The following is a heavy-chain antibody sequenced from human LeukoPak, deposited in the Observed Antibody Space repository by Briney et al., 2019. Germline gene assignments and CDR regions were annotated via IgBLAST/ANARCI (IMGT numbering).Heavy chain of an antibody. Sequence: SVKVSCKASGGTFSSYAISWVRQAPGQGLEWMVGIIPTFGTANYAQKFQGKVTITADESTSTAYMELSSLRSEDTAVYYCASGRYVILTGADYWGQGTLVTVSS. D-gene: IGHD3-9*01. CDR2: IIPTFGTA. V-gene: IGHV1-69*01. J-gene: IGHJ4*02. CDR1: GGTFSSYA. CDR3: ASGRYVILTGADY.